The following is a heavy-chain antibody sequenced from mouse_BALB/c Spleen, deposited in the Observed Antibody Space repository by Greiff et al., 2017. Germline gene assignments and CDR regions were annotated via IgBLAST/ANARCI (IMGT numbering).Heavy chain of an antibody. CDR2: ISSGGSYT. J-gene: IGHJ4*01. Sequence: EVNVVESGGGLVKPGGSLKLSCAASGFTFSSYAMSWVRQTPEKRLEWVATISSGGSYTYYPDSVKGRFTISRDNAKNTLYLQMSSLRSEDTAMYYCARHNTTVVANAMDYWGQGTSVTVSS. D-gene: IGHD1-1*01. V-gene: IGHV5-9-3*01. CDR1: GFTFSSYA. CDR3: ARHNTTVVANAMDY.